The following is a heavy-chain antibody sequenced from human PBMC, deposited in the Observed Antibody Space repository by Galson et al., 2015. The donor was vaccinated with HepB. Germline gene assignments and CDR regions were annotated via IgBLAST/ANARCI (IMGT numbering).Heavy chain of an antibody. D-gene: IGHD6-13*01. V-gene: IGHV2-5*02. Sequence: PALVKPTQTLTLTCTLSGFSLSTSGMTVGWIRQPPGKALEWLAFIYWDDNKRYNPSLRNRLSISTDTSKTQVVLALTNVDPEDAATYYCSHTARYSNTWWSGRYFDYWGQGTLVTVSS. J-gene: IGHJ4*03. CDR2: IYWDDNK. CDR3: SHTARYSNTWWSGRYFDY. CDR1: GFSLSTSGMT.